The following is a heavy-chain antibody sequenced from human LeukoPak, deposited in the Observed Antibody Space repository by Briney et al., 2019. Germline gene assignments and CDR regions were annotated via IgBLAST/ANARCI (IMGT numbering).Heavy chain of an antibody. D-gene: IGHD3-10*01. CDR1: GGSISSSSYY. CDR3: AREGRYGSGSYPI. V-gene: IGHV4-39*07. Sequence: TSETLSLTCTVSGGSISSSSYYWGWIRQPPGKGLEWIGSIYYSGSTYYNPSLKSRVTISVDTSKNQFSLKLSSVTAADTAVYYCAREGRYGSGSYPIWGQGTLVTVSS. J-gene: IGHJ4*02. CDR2: IYYSGST.